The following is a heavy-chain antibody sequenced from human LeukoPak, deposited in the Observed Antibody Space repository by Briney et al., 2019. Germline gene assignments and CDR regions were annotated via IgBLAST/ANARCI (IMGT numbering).Heavy chain of an antibody. CDR2: ISGSGGNT. CDR3: AKDLASSTLSGLFDY. Sequence: GGYLRLSCAASGFTFSSYAMSWVRPAPGKGLEGVFAISGSGGNTYHADPVKGRFTISRDNSKNTLYLQMNSLRAEDTAVYYCAKDLASSTLSGLFDYWGQGTLVTVSS. V-gene: IGHV3-23*01. J-gene: IGHJ4*02. D-gene: IGHD2-15*01. CDR1: GFTFSSYA.